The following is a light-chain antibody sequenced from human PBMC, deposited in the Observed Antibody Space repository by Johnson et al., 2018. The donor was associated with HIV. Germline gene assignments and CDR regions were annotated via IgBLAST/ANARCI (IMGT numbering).Light chain of an antibody. CDR3: GTWDNSLSAVYV. CDR2: END. CDR1: GSNIGSHY. V-gene: IGLV1-51*02. J-gene: IGLJ1*01. Sequence: QSVLTQPPSVSAAPGQRVTISCSGRGSNIGSHYVSWYQQLPGTAPKLLIFENDKRPSGIPDRFSGSKSGTSATLGITGLQAGDEADYYCGTWDNSLSAVYVFGTGTKVTVL.